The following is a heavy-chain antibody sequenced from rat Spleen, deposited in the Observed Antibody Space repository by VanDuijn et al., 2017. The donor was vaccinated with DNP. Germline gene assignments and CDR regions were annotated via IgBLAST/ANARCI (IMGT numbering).Heavy chain of an antibody. Sequence: VQLKESGPGPVQPSQTLSLTCTVSGFSLSSYHVSWVRQPPGKSLVWMGSIWAAGGTNYNSAVQSRLSISRDTSKSQVFLEMHSLQPEDTGTYYCTRHEYYFDYWGQGVMVTVSS. V-gene: IGHV2-72*01. CDR1: GFSLSSYH. J-gene: IGHJ2*01. CDR3: TRHEYYFDY. CDR2: IWAAGGT.